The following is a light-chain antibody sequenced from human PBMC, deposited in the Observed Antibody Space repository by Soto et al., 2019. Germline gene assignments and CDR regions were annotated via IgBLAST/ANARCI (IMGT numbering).Light chain of an antibody. CDR1: QRINTSY. Sequence: VVLTQSPGTLSFSPGDRATLSCRASQRINTSYLAWYQQKPGQAPRLIVSGASIRATGIPDRFSGSGSGTDFTLTISRLEPEDFAVYYCQQYGPSRTFGQGNKVDIX. J-gene: IGKJ1*01. V-gene: IGKV3-20*01. CDR2: GAS. CDR3: QQYGPSRT.